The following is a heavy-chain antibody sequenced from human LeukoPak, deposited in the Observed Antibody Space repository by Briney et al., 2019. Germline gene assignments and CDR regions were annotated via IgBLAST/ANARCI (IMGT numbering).Heavy chain of an antibody. CDR1: GDSVSGVY. CDR3: ARHPFATPFDY. V-gene: IGHV4-59*08. J-gene: IGHJ4*02. D-gene: IGHD2-15*01. Sequence: SETLSLTCTVSGDSVSGVYWSWIRQPPGKGLEWIGYVYYSGNTNYNPSLKSRVTMSLDTSKNPVSLRLSSVTAADTAVYYCARHPFATPFDYWGRGTLLTVSS. CDR2: VYYSGNT.